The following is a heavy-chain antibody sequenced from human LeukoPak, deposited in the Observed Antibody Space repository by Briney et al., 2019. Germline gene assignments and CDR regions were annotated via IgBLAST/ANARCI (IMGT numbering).Heavy chain of an antibody. D-gene: IGHD5-24*01. CDR1: GGSFTGYY. V-gene: IGHV4-34*01. J-gene: IGHJ4*02. CDR3: ARGGGRWLQSLVLDY. CDR2: INHSGST. Sequence: SETLSLTCAVYGGSFTGYYWTWIRQPPGKGLEWIGEINHSGSTNYNPSLKSRVTISVDTSKNQFSLKPSSVTAADTAVYYCARGGGRWLQSLVLDYWGQGTLVTVSS.